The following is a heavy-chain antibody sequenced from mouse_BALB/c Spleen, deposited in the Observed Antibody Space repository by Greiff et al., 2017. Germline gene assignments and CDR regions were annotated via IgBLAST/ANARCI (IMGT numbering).Heavy chain of an antibody. CDR1: GYTFTSYT. D-gene: IGHD2-2*01. CDR3: ARRGLPYYAMDY. Sequence: VQLQQSGAELARPGASVKMSCKASGYTFTSYTMYWVKQRPGQGLEWIGYINPSSGYTNYNQKFKDKATLTADKSSSTAYMQLSSLTSEDSAVYYCARRGLPYYAMDYWGQGTSVTVSS. CDR2: INPSSGYT. V-gene: IGHV1-4*01. J-gene: IGHJ4*01.